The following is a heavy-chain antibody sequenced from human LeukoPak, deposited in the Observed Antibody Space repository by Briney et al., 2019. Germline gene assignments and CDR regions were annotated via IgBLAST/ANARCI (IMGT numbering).Heavy chain of an antibody. Sequence: GGSLRLSCAASGFTFSSYQMNWVRQAPGKGLEWVSYISTTGSSIYYADSVKGRFTISRDNVKNLLYLQMNSLRAEDTAVYYCARVQRGIAVALDYWGQGTLATVSS. CDR1: GFTFSSYQ. CDR2: ISTTGSSI. D-gene: IGHD6-19*01. V-gene: IGHV3-48*03. CDR3: ARVQRGIAVALDY. J-gene: IGHJ4*02.